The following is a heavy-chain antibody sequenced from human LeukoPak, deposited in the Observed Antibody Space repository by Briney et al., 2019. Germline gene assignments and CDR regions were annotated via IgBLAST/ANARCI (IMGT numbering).Heavy chain of an antibody. J-gene: IGHJ5*02. D-gene: IGHD6-6*01. Sequence: SETLSLTCTVSGGSISSYYWSWTRQPPGKGLEWIGYIYYSGSTNYNPSLKSRVTISVDTSKNQLSLKLSSVTAADTAVYYCALVRRAALNWFDPWGQGTLVTASS. CDR2: IYYSGST. V-gene: IGHV4-59*01. CDR3: ALVRRAALNWFDP. CDR1: GGSISSYY.